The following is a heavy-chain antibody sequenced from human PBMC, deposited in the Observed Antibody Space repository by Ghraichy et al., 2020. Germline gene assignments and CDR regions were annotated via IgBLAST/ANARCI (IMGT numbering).Heavy chain of an antibody. J-gene: IGHJ6*02. CDR2: IYYSGST. V-gene: IGHV4-61*01. CDR3: ARVFHYTMDV. D-gene: IGHD3-9*01. CDR1: SVSVSSPNYY. Sequence: SETLSLTCTVSSVSVSSPNYYWTWIRQPPGRELEWIASIYYSGSTNYNPSLMSRVTISLDTSKNQLSLTLTSATASDTAVYYCARVFHYTMDVWGQGTTVTVSS.